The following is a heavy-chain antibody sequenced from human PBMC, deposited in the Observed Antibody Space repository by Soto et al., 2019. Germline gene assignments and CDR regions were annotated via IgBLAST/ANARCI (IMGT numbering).Heavy chain of an antibody. D-gene: IGHD3-22*01. V-gene: IGHV4-30-4*01. Sequence: SETLSLTCTVSGGSISSGDYYWSWIRQPPGKGLEWIGYIYYSGSTYYNPSLKSRVTISVDTSKNQFSLKLSSVTAADTAMYYCARRDSSGYRDYYDGVDVCGQGTTVTVS. J-gene: IGHJ6*02. CDR3: ARRDSSGYRDYYDGVDV. CDR1: GGSISSGDYY. CDR2: IYYSGST.